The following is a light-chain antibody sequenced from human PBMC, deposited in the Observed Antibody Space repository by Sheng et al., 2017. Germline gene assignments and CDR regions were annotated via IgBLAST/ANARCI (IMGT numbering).Light chain of an antibody. J-gene: IGKJ1*01. CDR2: RAS. CDR1: QSVGDF. Sequence: EVVLTQSPATLSVSPGERATLSCRASQSVGDFLAWFQQKPGQAPRLLISRASTRATGIPVRFSGSGSGTEFTLTISSLQPEDFAFYYCQHYYNWPRTFGQGPRWNTN. V-gene: IGKV3-15*01. CDR3: QHYYNWPRT.